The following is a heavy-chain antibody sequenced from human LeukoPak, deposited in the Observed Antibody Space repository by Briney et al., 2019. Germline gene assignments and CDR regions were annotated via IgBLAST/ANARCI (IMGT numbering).Heavy chain of an antibody. D-gene: IGHD3-10*01. CDR1: GGSISSGGYS. CDR3: ARVVFDYYGSGSYYFDC. J-gene: IGHJ4*02. Sequence: PSQTLSLTCAVSGGSISSGGYSWSWIRQPPGKGLEWIGYIYHSGSTYYNPSLKSRVTISVDRSKNQFSLKLSSVTAADTAVYYCARVVFDYYGSGSYYFDCWGQGTLVTVSS. V-gene: IGHV4-30-2*01. CDR2: IYHSGST.